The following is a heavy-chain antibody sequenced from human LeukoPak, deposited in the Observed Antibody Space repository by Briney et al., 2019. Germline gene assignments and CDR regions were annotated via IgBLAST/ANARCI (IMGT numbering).Heavy chain of an antibody. J-gene: IGHJ4*02. CDR3: AREISSGWYLVDY. CDR2: ISSDGDYR. CDR1: GFTFSSYY. D-gene: IGHD6-19*01. Sequence: GGSLKLSCAPSGFTFSSYYMSWVGQAQGKGLEWASSISSDGDYRYYADSLRGRFTISRDNAENSLFLQMNSLRTGDTAVYYCAREISSGWYLVDYWGQGALVTVSS. V-gene: IGHV3-21*01.